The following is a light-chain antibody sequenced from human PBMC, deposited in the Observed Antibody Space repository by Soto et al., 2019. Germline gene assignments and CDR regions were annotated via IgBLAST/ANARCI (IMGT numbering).Light chain of an antibody. V-gene: IGKV3-15*01. J-gene: IGKJ2*01. CDR2: GAS. Sequence: EIVMTQSPANLSVSPGERATLSYRASQSVSSNLAWYQQKPGQGPRLLIYGASTRATGIPARFSGSGSGTEFTLTISSLQSEDFAVYYCQQYNKWPPYTFGQGTNVEIK. CDR1: QSVSSN. CDR3: QQYNKWPPYT.